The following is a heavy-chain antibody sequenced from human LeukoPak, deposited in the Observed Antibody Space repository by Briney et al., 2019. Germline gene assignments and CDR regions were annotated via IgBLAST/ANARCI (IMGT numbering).Heavy chain of an antibody. V-gene: IGHV1-8*03. CDR1: GYTFTSHD. CDR3: ARGGVAARLGDDAFDI. J-gene: IGHJ3*02. Sequence: ASVKVSCKASGYTFTSHDINWVRQATGQGLEWMGWMNPNSGNTGYAQKFQGRVTITRNTSITTAYMELSSLRSEDTAVYYCARGGVAARLGDDAFDIWGQGTMLTVSS. CDR2: MNPNSGNT. D-gene: IGHD6-6*01.